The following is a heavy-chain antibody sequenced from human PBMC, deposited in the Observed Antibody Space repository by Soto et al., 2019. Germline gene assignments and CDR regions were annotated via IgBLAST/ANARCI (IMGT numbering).Heavy chain of an antibody. CDR2: ISAYNGNT. J-gene: IGHJ4*02. CDR3: ARVVIAARVFDY. Sequence: GASVKVSCKASGYTFTSYGISWVRQAPGQGLEWMGWISAYNGNTNFAQRLQGRVTMTTDTSTSTAYMELRSLRSDDTAVYYCARVVIAARVFDYWGQGTLVTVSS. D-gene: IGHD2-15*01. CDR1: GYTFTSYG. V-gene: IGHV1-18*01.